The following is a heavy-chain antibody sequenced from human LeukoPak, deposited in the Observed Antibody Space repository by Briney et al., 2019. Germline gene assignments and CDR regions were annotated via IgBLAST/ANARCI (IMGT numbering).Heavy chain of an antibody. CDR3: ARGVSHIVPQRAFYYYYMDV. V-gene: IGHV1-18*01. D-gene: IGHD3-16*02. CDR2: ISAYNGNT. Sequence: GASVKVSCKASGYTFTSYGISWVRQAPGQGLEWMGWISAYNGNTNYAQKLQGRVTMTTDTSTSTAYMELRSLRSDDTAVYYCARGVSHIVPQRAFYYYYMDVWGKGTTVTVSS. CDR1: GYTFTSYG. J-gene: IGHJ6*03.